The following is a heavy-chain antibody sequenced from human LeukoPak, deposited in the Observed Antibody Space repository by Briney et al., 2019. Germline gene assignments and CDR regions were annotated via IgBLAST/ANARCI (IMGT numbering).Heavy chain of an antibody. CDR3: ARYFDY. CDR1: GGSVSSDNYY. V-gene: IGHV4-61*02. CDR2: IYPSGST. J-gene: IGHJ4*02. Sequence: PSQTLSLTCTVSGGSVSSDNYYWSWIRQPAGKGLEWIGRIYPSGSTNYNPSLKSRVTISIDTSKNQFSLKLSSVTGADTAVYYCARYFDYWGQGTLVTVSS.